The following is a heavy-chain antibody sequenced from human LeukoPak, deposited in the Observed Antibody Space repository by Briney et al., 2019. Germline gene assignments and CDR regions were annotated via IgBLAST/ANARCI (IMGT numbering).Heavy chain of an antibody. D-gene: IGHD3-3*01. CDR1: GGTFSSYA. J-gene: IGHJ4*02. Sequence: SVKVSCKASGGTFSSYAISWVRQAPGQGLEWMGGIITIFGTANYAQKFQGRVTITADESTSTAYMELSSLRSEDTAVYYCAREAVTIFGVVIKGESFGCYFDYWGQGTLVTVSS. V-gene: IGHV1-69*13. CDR2: IITIFGTA. CDR3: AREAVTIFGVVIKGESFGCYFDY.